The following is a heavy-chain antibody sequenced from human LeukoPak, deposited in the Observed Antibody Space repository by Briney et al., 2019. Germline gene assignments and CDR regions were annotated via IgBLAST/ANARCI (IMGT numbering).Heavy chain of an antibody. Sequence: TSETLSLTCAVYGGSFSGYYWSWIRQPPGKGLEWIGEINHSGSTNYNPSLKSRVTISVDTSKNQFSLKLSSVTAADTAVYYCARVSGGSRARSDYWGQGTLVTVSS. CDR1: GGSFSGYY. V-gene: IGHV4-34*01. D-gene: IGHD2-15*01. CDR2: INHSGST. J-gene: IGHJ4*02. CDR3: ARVSGGSRARSDY.